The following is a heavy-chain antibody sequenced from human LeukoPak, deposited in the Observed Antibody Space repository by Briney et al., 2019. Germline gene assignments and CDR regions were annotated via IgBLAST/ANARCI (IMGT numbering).Heavy chain of an antibody. J-gene: IGHJ4*02. CDR3: AKDPSYSSSWSY. D-gene: IGHD6-13*01. V-gene: IGHV3-23*01. CDR2: ISGSGGST. CDR1: GFTFSSYA. Sequence: QPGGSLRLSCAASGFTFSSYAMSWVRQAPAKGREWVSAISGSGGSTYYADSVKGRFTISRDNSKNTLYLQMSSLRAEDTAVYYCAKDPSYSSSWSYWGQGTLVTVSS.